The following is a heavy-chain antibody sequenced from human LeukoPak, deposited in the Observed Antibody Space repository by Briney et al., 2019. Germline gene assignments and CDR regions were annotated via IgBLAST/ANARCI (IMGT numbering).Heavy chain of an antibody. J-gene: IGHJ4*02. V-gene: IGHV5-51*01. D-gene: IGHD6-13*01. CDR1: GYSFTSYW. CDR3: ARRGGGVAAAKRFFDY. CDR2: IYPGDSDT. Sequence: GESLKISCKGSGYSFTSYWIGWVGQMPGKGLEWMGIIYPGDSDTGYSPSFQGQVTISADKSISTAYLQWSSLKASDTAMYYCARRGGGVAAAKRFFDYWGQGTLVTVSS.